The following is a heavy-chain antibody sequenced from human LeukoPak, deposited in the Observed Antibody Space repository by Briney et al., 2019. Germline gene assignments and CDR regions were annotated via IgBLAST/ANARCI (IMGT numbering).Heavy chain of an antibody. J-gene: IGHJ5*02. CDR2: INPGAGST. V-gene: IGHV1-46*01. Sequence: ASVKVSCKASGYTFINYYMHWVRQAPGQGLEWMGIINPGAGSTTYAQNFQGRVTMTRDTSTNTVYMELNSLRSDDTAVYYCARQRDSNWFDPWGQGTLVTVSS. CDR3: ARQRDSNWFDP. D-gene: IGHD4-11*01. CDR1: GYTFINYY.